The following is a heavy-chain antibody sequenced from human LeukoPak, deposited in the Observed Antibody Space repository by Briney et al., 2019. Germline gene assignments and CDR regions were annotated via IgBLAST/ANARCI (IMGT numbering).Heavy chain of an antibody. CDR1: GFTFDDYA. J-gene: IGHJ6*03. CDR3: AKDMAGYYYYYMDV. CDR2: ISGDGGST. Sequence: RGSLRLSCAASGFTFDDYAMHWVRQAPGKGVEWVSLISGDGGSTYYADSVKGGFTIYRDNSKNSLYLQMNSLRTEDTALYYCAKDMAGYYYYYMDVWGKGTTVTVSS. V-gene: IGHV3-43*02.